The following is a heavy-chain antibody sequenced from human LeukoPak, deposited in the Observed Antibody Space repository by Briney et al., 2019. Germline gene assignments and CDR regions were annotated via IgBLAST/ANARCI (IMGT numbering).Heavy chain of an antibody. CDR2: INPSGGST. CDR1: GYTFTSYY. D-gene: IGHD2-15*01. Sequence: ASVKVSCKASGYTFTSYYIHWVRQAPGQGLEWMGIINPSGGSTSYAQKFQGRVTMTRDMSTSTVYMELSSLRSEDTAVYYCARGRYRYCSGGSCYSYYYYYMDVWGKGTTVTVSS. J-gene: IGHJ6*03. V-gene: IGHV1-46*01. CDR3: ARGRYRYCSGGSCYSYYYYYMDV.